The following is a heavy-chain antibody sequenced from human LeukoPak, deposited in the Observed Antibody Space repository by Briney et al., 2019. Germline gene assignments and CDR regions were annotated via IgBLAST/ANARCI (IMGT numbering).Heavy chain of an antibody. CDR1: GGSFSGYY. D-gene: IGHD6-13*01. J-gene: IGHJ4*02. Sequence: SETLSLTCAVYGGSFSGYYWSWIRQPPGKGLEWIGEINHSGSTNYNPSLKSRVTISVDTSKNQFSLKLSSVTAADTAVYYCARGLGSSWGQGTLVTVYS. CDR2: INHSGST. CDR3: ARGLGSS. V-gene: IGHV4-34*01.